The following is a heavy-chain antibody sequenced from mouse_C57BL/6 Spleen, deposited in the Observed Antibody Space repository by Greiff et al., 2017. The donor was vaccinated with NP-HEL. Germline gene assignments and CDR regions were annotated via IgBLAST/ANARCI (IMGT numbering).Heavy chain of an antibody. CDR3: ARRYGSSYRWYFDV. D-gene: IGHD1-1*01. Sequence: EVKLVESGGGLVKPGGSLKLSCAASGFTFSSYAMSWVRQTPEKRLEWVATISDGGSYTYYPDNVKGRFTISRDNAKNNLYLQMSHLKSEDTAMYYCARRYGSSYRWYFDVWGTGTTVTVSS. J-gene: IGHJ1*03. CDR2: ISDGGSYT. CDR1: GFTFSSYA. V-gene: IGHV5-4*03.